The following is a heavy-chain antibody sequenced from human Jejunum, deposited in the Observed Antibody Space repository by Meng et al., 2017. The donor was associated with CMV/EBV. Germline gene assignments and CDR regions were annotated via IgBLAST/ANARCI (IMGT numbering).Heavy chain of an antibody. CDR2: IRRKNSGGTT. J-gene: IGHJ4*03. CDR3: TRCGINCYLDY. D-gene: IGHD2-15*01. V-gene: IGHV3-49*04. Sequence: GFSAGDALMTWVRQAPGKGLEWVGFIRRKNSGGTTEYAASVKGRFTISRDESNSVAYLQMNSLSIEDTAVYYCTRCGINCYLDYWGQGTLVTVSS. CDR1: GFSAGDAL.